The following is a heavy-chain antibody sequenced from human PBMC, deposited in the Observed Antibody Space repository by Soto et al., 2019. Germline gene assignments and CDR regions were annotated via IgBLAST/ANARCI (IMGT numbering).Heavy chain of an antibody. V-gene: IGHV5-51*01. D-gene: IGHD2-15*01. CDR3: ARIHCSGGSCYPGGYYYYGMDV. Sequence: GESLKVSCQGSGYSFTSYGSGWVRQMPGKGLEWMGIIYPGDSDTRYSPSFQGQVTISADKSVSTAYLQWSSLKASDTAMYYCARIHCSGGSCYPGGYYYYGMDVWGQGTTVTVSS. J-gene: IGHJ6*02. CDR2: IYPGDSDT. CDR1: GYSFTSYG.